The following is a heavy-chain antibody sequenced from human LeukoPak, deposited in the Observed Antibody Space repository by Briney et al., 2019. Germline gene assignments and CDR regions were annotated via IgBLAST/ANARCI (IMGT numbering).Heavy chain of an antibody. J-gene: IGHJ4*02. CDR2: NYYSGNT. V-gene: IGHV4-38-2*01. D-gene: IGHD4-11*01. Sequence: SETLSLTCGVSGYSITNGYYWAWIRQPPGKGLEWIGNNYYSGNTYYNPSLKSRVTISVDTSKNQFSLMLSSVTAADTAVYYCARRYSNYFFDSWGQGTLVTVSS. CDR3: ARRYSNYFFDS. CDR1: GYSITNGYY.